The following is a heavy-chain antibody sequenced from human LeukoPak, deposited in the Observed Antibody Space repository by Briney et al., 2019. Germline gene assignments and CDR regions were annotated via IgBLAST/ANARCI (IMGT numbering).Heavy chain of an antibody. J-gene: IGHJ6*02. CDR3: ARGHSDGYYDYYGMDV. CDR2: IYSGGST. D-gene: IGHD1-26*01. V-gene: IGHV3-66*01. CDR1: GFSVSSNY. Sequence: GGSLRLSCAASGFSVSSNYMSWVRQAPGKGLEWVSVIYSGGSTYYADSVKGRFTISRDNSKNTLYLQMNSLRAEDTAVYYCARGHSDGYYDYYGMDVWGQGTTVTVSS.